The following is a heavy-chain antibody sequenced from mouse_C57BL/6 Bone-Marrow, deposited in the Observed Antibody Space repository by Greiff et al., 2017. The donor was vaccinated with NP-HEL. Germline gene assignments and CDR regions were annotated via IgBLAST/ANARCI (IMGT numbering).Heavy chain of an antibody. CDR2: IRSKSSNYAT. J-gene: IGHJ1*03. D-gene: IGHD2-3*01. CDR1: GFTFNTYA. CDR3: VREGIYDGYYWYFDV. Sequence: EVKVVESGGGLVQPKGSLKLSCAASGFTFNTYAMHWVRQAPGKGLEWVARIRSKSSNYATYYADSVKDRFTISRDDSQSMLYLQMNNLKTEDTAMYYCVREGIYDGYYWYFDVWGTGTTVTVSS. V-gene: IGHV10-3*01.